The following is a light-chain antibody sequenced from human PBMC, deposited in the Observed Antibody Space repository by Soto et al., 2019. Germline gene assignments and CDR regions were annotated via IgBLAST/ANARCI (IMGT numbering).Light chain of an antibody. CDR3: QHYTSYSEA. CDR2: KAS. V-gene: IGKV1-5*03. CDR1: QTISSW. J-gene: IGKJ1*01. Sequence: DIQMTQSPSTLSGSVGDRVTITCRASQTISSWLAWYQQKPGKAPKLLIYKASTLKSGVPSRFSGSGSGTEFTLTISSLQPDDLATYYCQHYTSYSEAFGQGTKVDIK.